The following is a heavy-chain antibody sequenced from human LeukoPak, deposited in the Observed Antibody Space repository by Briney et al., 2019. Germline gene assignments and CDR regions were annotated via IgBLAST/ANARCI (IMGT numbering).Heavy chain of an antibody. CDR3: ARDRGYTQDY. Sequence: PGGSLRLSCAASGFTFSTYWMHWVRQAPGKGLVWVSHIKSDGSSTSYADSVKSRFTISRDNAKNTLYLQMNSLRAEDTAVYFCARDRGYTQDYWGQGTLVTVSS. J-gene: IGHJ4*02. CDR2: IKSDGSST. CDR1: GFTFSTYW. D-gene: IGHD5-12*01. V-gene: IGHV3-74*01.